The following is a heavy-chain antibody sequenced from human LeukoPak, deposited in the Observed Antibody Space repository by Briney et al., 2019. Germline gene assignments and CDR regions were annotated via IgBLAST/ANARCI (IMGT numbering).Heavy chain of an antibody. CDR2: ISGSGGGT. Sequence: PGGSLRLSCAASRFTFSSYAMSWVRQAPGKGLEWVSTISGSGGGTYYADSVKGRFTISRDNSKNTLFLQMNSLRAEDTAVYYCAKGATVVVVTTIQYWGQGTLVTVSS. CDR3: AKGATVVVVTTIQY. CDR1: RFTFSSYA. J-gene: IGHJ1*01. V-gene: IGHV3-23*01. D-gene: IGHD3-22*01.